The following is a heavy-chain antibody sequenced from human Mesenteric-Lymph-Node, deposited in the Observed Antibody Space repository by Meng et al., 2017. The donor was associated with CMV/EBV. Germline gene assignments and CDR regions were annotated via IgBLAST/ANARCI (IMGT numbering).Heavy chain of an antibody. CDR2: IYWDDDK. Sequence: SGVGWGWIRQTPGKPLEWLALIYWDDDKRYSPTLKSRLTITKDTSKNQVVITMTNMDPVDTATYYCAHSHSSSTSCFIYWFDPWGQGTLVTVSS. D-gene: IGHD2-2*01. CDR3: AHSHSSSTSCFIYWFDP. J-gene: IGHJ5*02. V-gene: IGHV2-5*02. CDR1: SGVG.